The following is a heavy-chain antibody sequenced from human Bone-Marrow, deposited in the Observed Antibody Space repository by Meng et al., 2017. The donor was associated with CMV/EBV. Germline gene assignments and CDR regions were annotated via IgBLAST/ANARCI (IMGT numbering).Heavy chain of an antibody. D-gene: IGHD3-3*01. CDR2: IWYDGSNK. CDR1: GFTFSSYG. J-gene: IGHJ4*02. CDR3: AKYYDFWSGYSDYFDY. Sequence: GGSLRLSCAASGFTFSSYGMHWVRQAPGKGLEWVAVIWYDGSNKYYADSVKGRFTISRDNSKNTLYLQMNSLRAEDTAVYYCAKYYDFWSGYSDYFDYWGQGTLVTVSS. V-gene: IGHV3-33*06.